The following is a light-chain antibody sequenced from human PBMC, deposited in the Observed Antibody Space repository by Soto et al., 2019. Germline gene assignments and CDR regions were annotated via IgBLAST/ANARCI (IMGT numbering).Light chain of an antibody. CDR1: SSDVGSYNV. J-gene: IGLJ1*01. Sequence: QSVLTQPASVSGSPGQSITISCTGTSSDVGSYNVVSWYQQHPGKAPKLMIYEVSKRPSGVSNRFSGSKSGNTASLTISGLQAEDEVYYYCCSYARSSSLLHFFGTGTKVTVL. CDR3: CSYARSSSLLHF. CDR2: EVS. V-gene: IGLV2-23*02.